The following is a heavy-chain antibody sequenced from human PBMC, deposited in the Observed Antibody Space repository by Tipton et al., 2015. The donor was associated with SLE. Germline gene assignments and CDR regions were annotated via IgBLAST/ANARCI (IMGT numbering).Heavy chain of an antibody. V-gene: IGHV4-59*12. CDR1: GGSISSYY. D-gene: IGHD2-2*01. CDR3: ARAKDCSSTSCYYYYYMDV. J-gene: IGHJ6*03. Sequence: LRLSCTVSGGSISSYYWSWIRQPPGKGLGWIGYIYYSGSTNYNPSLKSRVTISVDTSKNQFSLKLSSVTAADTAVYYCARAKDCSSTSCYYYYYMDVWGKGTTVTVSS. CDR2: IYYSGST.